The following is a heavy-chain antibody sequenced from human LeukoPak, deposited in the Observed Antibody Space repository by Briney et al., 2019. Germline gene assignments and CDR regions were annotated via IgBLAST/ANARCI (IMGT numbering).Heavy chain of an antibody. D-gene: IGHD5-12*01. CDR3: ARGPSGYHNT. CDR2: ISYDGSNK. CDR1: GFTFSSYA. J-gene: IGHJ4*02. Sequence: GGSLRLSCAASGFTFSSYAIHWVRQAPGKGLEWVALISYDGSNKYYADSVKGRFTISRDKSKNTLYLQMNSLRAEDTAVYYCARGPSGYHNTGGQGTLVTVSS. V-gene: IGHV3-30*14.